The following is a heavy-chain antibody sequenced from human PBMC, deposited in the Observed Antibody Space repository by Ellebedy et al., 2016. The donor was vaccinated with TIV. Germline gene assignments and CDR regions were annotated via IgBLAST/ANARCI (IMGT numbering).Heavy chain of an antibody. D-gene: IGHD3-10*01. CDR1: GASTRTRSSY. J-gene: IGHJ4*02. CDR3: ARGYYDWGNSYHFDH. CDR2: VFHNGGA. Sequence: SETLSLTCTVSGASTRTRSSYWAWFRQPPGKGLEWIAAVFHNGGANYNSSLKSRVSTSLDTSNNQFSLHLRSLTAADTAVYYCARGYYDWGNSYHFDHWGQGTLVTVSS. V-gene: IGHV4-39*07.